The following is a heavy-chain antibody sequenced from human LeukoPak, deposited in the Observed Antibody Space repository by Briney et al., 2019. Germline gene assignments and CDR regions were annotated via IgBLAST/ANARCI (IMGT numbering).Heavy chain of an antibody. V-gene: IGHV5-51*01. CDR3: ARHGAGRNGDDYYFDY. D-gene: IGHD1-1*01. CDR1: GFSFTTYW. J-gene: IGHJ4*02. CDR2: IYPGDSDT. Sequence: GESLKISCKGSGFSFTTYWIGWVRQMPGKGLEWMGIIYPGDSDTRYSPTFQGQVTISADKSITTAYLQWSSLKASDTAMYYCARHGAGRNGDDYYFDYWGQGTLVTVSS.